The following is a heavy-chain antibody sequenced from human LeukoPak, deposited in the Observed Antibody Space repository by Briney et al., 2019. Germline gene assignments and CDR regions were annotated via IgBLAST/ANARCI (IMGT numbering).Heavy chain of an antibody. CDR2: IYTSGST. D-gene: IGHD3-3*01. CDR3: ARGRVRFLEWLAKRSDAFDI. J-gene: IGHJ3*02. Sequence: PSETLSLTXTVSGGSISSYYWSWIRQPAGKGLEWIGRIYTSGSTNYNPSLKSRVTISVDTSKNQYSLKLNSVTAADTAVYYCARGRVRFLEWLAKRSDAFDIWGQGTMVTVSS. V-gene: IGHV4-4*07. CDR1: GGSISSYY.